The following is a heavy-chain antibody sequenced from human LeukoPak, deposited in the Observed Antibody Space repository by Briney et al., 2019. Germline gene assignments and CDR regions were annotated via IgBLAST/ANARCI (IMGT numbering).Heavy chain of an antibody. V-gene: IGHV1-2*02. CDR1: GYTFTDYY. CDR2: FNPDRDRT. J-gene: IGHJ4*02. Sequence: ASVKVSCKASGYTFTDYYIHWVRQAPGHGRGCRGWFNPDRDRTNYVQKFQGRVTMTGDTSSSPAYMELSMLTSDDTAVYYCARNGYIYGFGDFWGQGTLVTVSS. CDR3: ARNGYIYGFGDF. D-gene: IGHD5-18*01.